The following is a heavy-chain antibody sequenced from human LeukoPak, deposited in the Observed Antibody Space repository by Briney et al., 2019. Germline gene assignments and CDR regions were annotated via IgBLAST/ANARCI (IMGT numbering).Heavy chain of an antibody. D-gene: IGHD3-22*01. CDR2: ISYDGSNK. CDR3: ARCGGSSGYNKIDY. CDR1: GFTFSSYA. V-gene: IGHV3-30*04. Sequence: GRSLRLSCAASGFTFSSYAMHWVRQAPGKGLEWVAVISYDGSNKYYAGSVKGRFTISRDNSKNTLYLQMNSLRAEDTAVYYCARCGGSSGYNKIDYWGQGTLVTVSS. J-gene: IGHJ4*02.